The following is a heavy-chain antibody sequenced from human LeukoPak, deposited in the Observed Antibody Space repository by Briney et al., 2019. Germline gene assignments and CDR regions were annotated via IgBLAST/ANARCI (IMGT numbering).Heavy chain of an antibody. CDR1: GYTFTSYG. V-gene: IGHV1-18*01. Sequence: ASVNVSCMASGYTFTSYGISWVRQAPGQWLKWIGWISGYNGNKTDAQKLEGRVTMTSDISMSTAYMELCSLRSDDTAVYYCARDRPPKVGGNPVDYWGQGTLVTVSS. CDR3: ARDRPPKVGGNPVDY. D-gene: IGHD3-16*01. CDR2: ISGYNGNK. J-gene: IGHJ4*02.